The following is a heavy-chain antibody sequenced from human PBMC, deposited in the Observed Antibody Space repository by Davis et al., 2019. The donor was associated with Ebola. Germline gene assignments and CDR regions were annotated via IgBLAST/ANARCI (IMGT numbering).Heavy chain of an antibody. Sequence: PGGSLRLSCTSSEFTFGDYPMAWVRQAPGKGLEWLGAIRNRATGGRTEYAASVKGRFTISRDDSKSVAYLQMDSLRTEDTAKYFCARWAGDIHQFLDSWGQGILVTVSS. J-gene: IGHJ5*01. CDR1: EFTFGDYP. V-gene: IGHV3-49*04. CDR2: IRNRATGGRT. D-gene: IGHD4-17*01. CDR3: ARWAGDIHQFLDS.